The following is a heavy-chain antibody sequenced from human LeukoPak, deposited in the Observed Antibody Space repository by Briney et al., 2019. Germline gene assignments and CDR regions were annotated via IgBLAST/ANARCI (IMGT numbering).Heavy chain of an antibody. CDR2: IKQDGSEK. V-gene: IGHV3-7*01. Sequence: GGSLRLSCAASGFTFSSYGMHWVRQAPGKGLEWVANIKQDGSEKYYVDSVKGRFTISRDNAKNSLYLQMNSLRAEDTAVYYCARDYYDSSGLDYWGQGTLVTVSS. D-gene: IGHD3-22*01. J-gene: IGHJ4*02. CDR1: GFTFSSYG. CDR3: ARDYYDSSGLDY.